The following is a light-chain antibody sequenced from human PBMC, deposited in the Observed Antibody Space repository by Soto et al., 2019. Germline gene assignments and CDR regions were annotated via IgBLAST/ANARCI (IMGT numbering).Light chain of an antibody. J-gene: IGKJ1*01. V-gene: IGKV3-20*01. Sequence: GERATVSGRAIQTVRGIYLAWYQQKPGQAPRLLIYGGSSRATGIPDRFSGSGSGTDFTLTISRLEPEDFAVYYCQQFGSAPEGTFGQGTKVDIK. CDR1: QTVRGIY. CDR2: GGS. CDR3: QQFGSAPEGT.